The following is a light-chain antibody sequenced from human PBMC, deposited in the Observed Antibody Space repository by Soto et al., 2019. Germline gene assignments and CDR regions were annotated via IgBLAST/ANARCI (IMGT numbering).Light chain of an antibody. J-gene: IGLJ2*01. CDR2: DVS. Sequence: QSALAQPRSVSGSPGQSVTISCTGTSSGVGGYDYVSWYQQHPGKAPKLMIYDVSKRPSGVPDRFSGSKSGNTASLTISGLQAEDEADYYCCSYAGIYTPFGGGTKVTVL. CDR3: CSYAGIYTP. CDR1: SSGVGGYDY. V-gene: IGLV2-11*01.